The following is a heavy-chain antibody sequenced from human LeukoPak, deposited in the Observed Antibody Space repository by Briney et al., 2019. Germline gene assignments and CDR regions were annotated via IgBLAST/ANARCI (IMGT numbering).Heavy chain of an antibody. CDR2: ISGSGDNT. CDR3: AKATGYLL. J-gene: IGHJ4*02. CDR1: GFTFSNYA. D-gene: IGHD1-14*01. Sequence: SGGSLRLSCAASGFTFSNYAMSWVRQAPGKGLEWVSAISGSGDNTYYADSVKGRFTISRDNSENTLYLQMNSLRAEDTAVYYCAKATGYLLWGQGTLVIVSS. V-gene: IGHV3-23*01.